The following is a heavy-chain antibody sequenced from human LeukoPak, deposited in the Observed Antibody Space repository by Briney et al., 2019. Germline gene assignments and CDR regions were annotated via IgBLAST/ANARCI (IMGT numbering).Heavy chain of an antibody. Sequence: SETLSLTCTVSGGSISSYYWGWIRQPPGKGLEWIGSIYYSGSTYYNPSLKSRVTISVDTSKNQFSLKLSSVTAADTAVYNCARDSPGITMVRGAIMDVWGQGTTVTVSS. CDR1: GGSISSYY. V-gene: IGHV4-39*07. D-gene: IGHD3-10*01. CDR2: IYYSGST. CDR3: ARDSPGITMVRGAIMDV. J-gene: IGHJ6*02.